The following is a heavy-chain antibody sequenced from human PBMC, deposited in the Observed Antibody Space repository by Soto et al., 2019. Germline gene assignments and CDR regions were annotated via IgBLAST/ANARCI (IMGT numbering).Heavy chain of an antibody. CDR2: IQYSGTT. CDR1: GDSISNYY. J-gene: IGHJ5*02. D-gene: IGHD3-3*01. Sequence: SETLSLTCTVSGDSISNYYWSWIRQSPGKGLEWIAYIQYSGTTNYNPSLKSRVTISVDTSKNQFSLKLTSVTAAGTAVYYCARMGDFWSGPGELDPWGQGTLVTVSS. CDR3: ARMGDFWSGPGELDP. V-gene: IGHV4-59*08.